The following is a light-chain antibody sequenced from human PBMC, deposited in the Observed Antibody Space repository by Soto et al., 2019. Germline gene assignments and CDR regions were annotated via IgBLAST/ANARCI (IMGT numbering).Light chain of an antibody. J-gene: IGKJ2*01. CDR3: QQYGSKPRVT. Sequence: EIVLTQSPGTLSLSPGERATLSCRASQSVSISHLAWYQQKPGQAPRLLIYGASIRATGIPDRFGGSGSGTDFTLTISTLEPEDFAVYYCQQYGSKPRVTFGQGTKLEIK. CDR2: GAS. CDR1: QSVSISH. V-gene: IGKV3-20*01.